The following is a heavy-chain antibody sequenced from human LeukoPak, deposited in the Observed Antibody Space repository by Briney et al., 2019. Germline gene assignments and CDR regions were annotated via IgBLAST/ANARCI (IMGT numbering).Heavy chain of an antibody. CDR2: IIPIFGTA. CDR1: GGTFSNYA. D-gene: IGHD3-22*01. CDR3: ARVYYDSSGYYSIDY. V-gene: IGHV1-69*13. J-gene: IGHJ4*02. Sequence: SVKVSCKASGGTFSNYAISWVRQAPGQGLEWMGGIIPIFGTANYAQKFQGRVTITADESTSTAHMELSSLRSEDTAVYYCARVYYDSSGYYSIDYWGQGTLVTVSS.